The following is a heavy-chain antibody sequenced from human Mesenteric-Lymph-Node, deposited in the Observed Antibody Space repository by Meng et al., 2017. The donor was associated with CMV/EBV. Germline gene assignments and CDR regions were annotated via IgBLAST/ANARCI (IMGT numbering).Heavy chain of an antibody. J-gene: IGHJ5*02. V-gene: IGHV1-69*02. CDR1: GGTFSSYT. CDR3: AGGIAAAGSRWFDP. CDR2: IIPILGIA. D-gene: IGHD6-13*01. Sequence: QVQLVQSGAEVKKPGSSVKVSCKASGGTFSSYTISWVRQAPGQGLEWMGRIIPILGIANYAQKFQGRVTITADKSTSTAYMELSCLISDDTAVYYCAGGIAAAGSRWFDPWGQGTLVTVSS.